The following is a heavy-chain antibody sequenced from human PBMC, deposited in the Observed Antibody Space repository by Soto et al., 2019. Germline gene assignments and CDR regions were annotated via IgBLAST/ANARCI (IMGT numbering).Heavy chain of an antibody. V-gene: IGHV4-39*01. J-gene: IGHJ6*02. CDR1: GFTFSSYA. CDR3: ARQTTVTGYYYYGMDV. D-gene: IGHD4-17*01. Sequence: GSLRLSCAASGFTFSSYAMSWIRQPPGKGLEWIGSIYYSGSTYYNPSLKSRVTISVDTSKNQFSLKLSSVTAADTAVYYCARQTTVTGYYYYGMDVWGQGTTVTVSS. CDR2: IYYSGST.